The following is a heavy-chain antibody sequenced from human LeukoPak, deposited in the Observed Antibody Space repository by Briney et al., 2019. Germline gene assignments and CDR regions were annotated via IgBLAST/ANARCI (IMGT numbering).Heavy chain of an antibody. CDR1: GGSSSSNY. D-gene: IGHD3-22*01. CDR2: IYYSGST. Sequence: SETLSLTCSVSGGSSSSNYWSWIRQPPGKGLEWIGYIYYSGSTNYNPSLKSRVTISVDTSKKQFSLKLSSVTAADTAVYYCAREMIASGYFDYWGQGTLVTVSS. CDR3: AREMIASGYFDY. V-gene: IGHV4-59*01. J-gene: IGHJ4*02.